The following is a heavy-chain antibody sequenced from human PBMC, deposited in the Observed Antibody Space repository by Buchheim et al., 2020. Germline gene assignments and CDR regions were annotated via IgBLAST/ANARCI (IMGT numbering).Heavy chain of an antibody. CDR1: GFSFSNYW. J-gene: IGHJ6*02. CDR2: IHSDGSTT. D-gene: IGHD3-16*02. V-gene: IGHV3-74*01. CDR3: AKEASIGGMDV. Sequence: EAHLVESGGGLAQPGGSLRLSCAASGFSFSNYWMHWVRQIPGEGLAWVSRIHSDGSTTAYADFVNGRFTISRDNAKNTLFLQMNSLRAEDTALYYCAKEASIGGMDVWGQGTT.